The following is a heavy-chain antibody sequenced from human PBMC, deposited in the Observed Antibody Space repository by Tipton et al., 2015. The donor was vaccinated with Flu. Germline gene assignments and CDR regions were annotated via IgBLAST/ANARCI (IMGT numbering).Heavy chain of an antibody. CDR2: IYHAGNT. Sequence: LRLSCAVSGGPIDSGSYSWSWLRQPPGKGLEWIGYIYHAGNTYYNPSLWNRVTMSVDKSRNQFSLNLNSVTAADTAVYYCARGDCSGSNCHHSFDSWGQGILVTVSS. V-gene: IGHV4-30-2*01. CDR3: ARGDCSGSNCHHSFDS. CDR1: GGPIDSGSYS. D-gene: IGHD2-15*01. J-gene: IGHJ4*02.